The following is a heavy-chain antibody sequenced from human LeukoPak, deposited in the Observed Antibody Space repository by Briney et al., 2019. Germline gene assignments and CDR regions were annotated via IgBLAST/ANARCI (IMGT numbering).Heavy chain of an antibody. J-gene: IGHJ4*02. CDR1: GYTFTGYY. CDR2: INPNSGGT. Sequence: GASVKVSCKASGYTFTGYYMHWVRQAPGQGLEWMGWINPNSGGTNYAQKFQGRVTMTRDTSISTAYMELSRLRSDDTAVYYCARLVVPAAIGPYYCDYWGQGTLVTVSS. D-gene: IGHD2-2*01. CDR3: ARLVVPAAIGPYYCDY. V-gene: IGHV1-2*02.